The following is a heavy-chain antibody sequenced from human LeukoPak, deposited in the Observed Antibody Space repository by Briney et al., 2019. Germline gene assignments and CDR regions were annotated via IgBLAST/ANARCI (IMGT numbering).Heavy chain of an antibody. CDR3: AKGFRYCSSTSCYTFAY. CDR1: GFTFSSYA. Sequence: GGSLRLSCAASGFTFSSYAMSWVRQAPGKGLEWVSAISGSGGSTYYADFVKGRFTISRDDSKNTLYLQMNSLRAEDTAVYYCAKGFRYCSSTSCYTFAYWGQGTLVTVSS. CDR2: ISGSGGST. J-gene: IGHJ4*02. D-gene: IGHD2-2*02. V-gene: IGHV3-23*01.